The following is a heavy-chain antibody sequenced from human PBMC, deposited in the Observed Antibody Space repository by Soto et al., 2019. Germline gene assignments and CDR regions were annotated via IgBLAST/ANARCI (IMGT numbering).Heavy chain of an antibody. CDR3: AREQYNWKL. V-gene: IGHV4-59*01. CDR2: VYHTGNT. J-gene: IGHJ4*02. D-gene: IGHD1-20*01. Sequence: SETLSLTCSVSGVSITNYYWTWIRHSPGKGLECIGYVYHTGNTYYNHSLRSRVTISLATSKNQVSLRLRSVTAADTAVYYCAREQYNWKLWGQGNLVTVS. CDR1: GVSITNYY.